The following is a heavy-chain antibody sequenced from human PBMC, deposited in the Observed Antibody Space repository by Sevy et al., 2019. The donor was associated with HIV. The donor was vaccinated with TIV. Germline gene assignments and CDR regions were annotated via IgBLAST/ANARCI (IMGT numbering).Heavy chain of an antibody. D-gene: IGHD2-15*01. CDR2: IGTAGDT. J-gene: IGHJ2*01. V-gene: IGHV3-13*01. CDR3: VRGSASESEILLGSSNAEYWYFDL. CDR1: GFSFGDYD. Sequence: GGSLRLSCAASGFSFGDYDMHWVRQLSGKGLEWVSSIGTAGDTYYLGSVEGRFTISRENATNTVYLHMRSLRAGDTATYYCVRGSASESEILLGSSNAEYWYFDLWGRGTLVTVSS.